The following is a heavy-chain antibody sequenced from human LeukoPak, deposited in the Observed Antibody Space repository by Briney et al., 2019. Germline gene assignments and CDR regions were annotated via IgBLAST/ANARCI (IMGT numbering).Heavy chain of an antibody. CDR3: ARGTSDVVATISAAAIYYGMDV. Sequence: PSETLSLTCSVSGGSITSYYWSWIRQPPGKGLEWIGYISYTGSTNYNPSLKSRVTISVDTSKNQFSLKLSSVTAADTAVYYCARGTSDVVATISAAAIYYGMDVWGQGTTVTVSS. D-gene: IGHD5-12*01. V-gene: IGHV4-59*01. J-gene: IGHJ6*02. CDR1: GGSITSYY. CDR2: ISYTGST.